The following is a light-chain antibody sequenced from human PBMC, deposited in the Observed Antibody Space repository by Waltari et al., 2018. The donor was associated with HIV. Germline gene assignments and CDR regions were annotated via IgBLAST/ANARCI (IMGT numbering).Light chain of an antibody. V-gene: IGKV3-11*01. CDR1: QSVDTY. CDR2: DAS. CDR3: QQRSTWYT. J-gene: IGKJ2*01. Sequence: EIVLTQSPATLSLSPGDRATLSCRASQSVDTYLAWYQQTPGQAPRLLIYDASNRAAGVPARFSGRGSGTDFTLPISSLEAEDSAVYYCQQRSTWYTFGQGTKLEIK.